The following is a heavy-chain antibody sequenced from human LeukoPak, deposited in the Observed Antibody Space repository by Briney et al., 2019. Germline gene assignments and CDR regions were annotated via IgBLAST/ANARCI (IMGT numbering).Heavy chain of an antibody. CDR1: GDSISSSY. V-gene: IGHV4-4*07. CDR3: ARDRLGHSNYYYYYMDV. Sequence: SETLSLTCTVSGDSISSSYGSWIRQPAGKGLEWIGRIYTSGSTNYNPSLKSRVTMSVDTSKNQFSLKLSSVTAADTAVYYCARDRLGHSNYYYYYMDVWGKGTTVTVSS. CDR2: IYTSGST. J-gene: IGHJ6*03. D-gene: IGHD4-11*01.